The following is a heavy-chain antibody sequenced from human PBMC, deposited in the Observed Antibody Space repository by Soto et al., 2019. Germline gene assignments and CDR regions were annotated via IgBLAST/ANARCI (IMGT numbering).Heavy chain of an antibody. J-gene: IGHJ4*02. Sequence: GWSLRLSCAAAGFTFSTYWMTWVRQAPGKGLEWVANIIKDGSEKSYVDSVKGRFTISRDNGKNSLYLEMNSLRVEDTAVYYCARDWGGLGYWGQGTLVTGSS. V-gene: IGHV3-7*03. D-gene: IGHD3-16*01. CDR1: GFTFSTYW. CDR3: ARDWGGLGY. CDR2: IIKDGSEK.